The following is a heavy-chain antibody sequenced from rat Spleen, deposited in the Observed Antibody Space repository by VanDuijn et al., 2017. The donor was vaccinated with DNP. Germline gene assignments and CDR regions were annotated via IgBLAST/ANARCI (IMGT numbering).Heavy chain of an antibody. CDR2: IWSGGST. J-gene: IGHJ2*01. CDR3: ARGGIRGLFDY. Sequence: QVQLKESGPGLVQPSQTLSLTCTVSGFSLTSYGVSWVRQPPGKGLEWIGAIWSGGSTDYNPALKSRLSISRDTSKSQVPLKMNRLKTEDRAMYCGARGGIRGLFDYWGQGVMVTVSS. CDR1: GFSLTSYG. D-gene: IGHD4-4*01. V-gene: IGHV2-16*01.